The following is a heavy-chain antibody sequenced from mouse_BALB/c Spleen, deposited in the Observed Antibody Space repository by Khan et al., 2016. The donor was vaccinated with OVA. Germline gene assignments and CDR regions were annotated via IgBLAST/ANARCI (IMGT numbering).Heavy chain of an antibody. CDR2: TNPTNGRT. CDR1: GYTFTSYW. D-gene: IGHD2-5*01. CDR3: AIIKNIGTTYVDY. V-gene: IGHV1S81*02. J-gene: IGHJ2*01. Sequence: VQLQQSGAELVKAGASVKMSCKASGYTFTSYWMHWVKQRLGQGLEWFAETNPTNGRTYYNEKFKSKSTLTVDKSSSTAYMLLSGPTSEDSAVYYGAIIKNIGTTYVDYWGQGTTLTVSS.